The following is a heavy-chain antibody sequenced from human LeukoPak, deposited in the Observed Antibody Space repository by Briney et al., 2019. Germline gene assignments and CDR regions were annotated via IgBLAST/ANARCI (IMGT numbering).Heavy chain of an antibody. V-gene: IGHV4-59*01. CDR2: IYYSGST. CDR3: ARVDSSGWYPQIVY. D-gene: IGHD6-19*01. J-gene: IGHJ4*02. Sequence: KPSETLSLTCTVSGGSISSYYWSWMRQPPGKGLEWIGYIYYSGSTNYNPSLKSRVTISVDTSKNQFSLKLSSVSAADTAVYYCARVDSSGWYPQIVYWGQGTLGTVSS. CDR1: GGSISSYY.